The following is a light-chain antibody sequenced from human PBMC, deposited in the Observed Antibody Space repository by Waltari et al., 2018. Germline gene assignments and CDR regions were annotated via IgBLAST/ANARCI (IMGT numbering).Light chain of an antibody. V-gene: IGKV3-20*01. CDR2: GAS. CDR1: QSVSRNY. Sequence: EIVLTQSPGTLSLSPGERATLSCRARQSVSRNYLAWYQQKPGQAPRLLIYGASSRATGIPDRFSGSGTGTDFTLTISRLESEDFAVYYCQQYGTSPITFGQGTRLDIK. J-gene: IGKJ5*01. CDR3: QQYGTSPIT.